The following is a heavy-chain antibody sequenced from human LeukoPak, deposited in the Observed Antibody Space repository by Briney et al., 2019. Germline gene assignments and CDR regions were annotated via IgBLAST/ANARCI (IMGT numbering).Heavy chain of an antibody. J-gene: IGHJ6*03. CDR3: ARGRIPARLRELGVVTDRHYYMDV. CDR2: INPYNGNT. D-gene: IGHD3-3*01. V-gene: IGHV1-18*01. CDR1: GYTFPNFA. Sequence: GASVKVSCKASGYTFPNFAISRVRQAPGQGLEWMGWINPYNGNTKYALKVQGRATMTTDTSTSTPYMELRSLSPDDTAVFYCARGRIPARLRELGVVTDRHYYMDVWGKGTTVSVSS.